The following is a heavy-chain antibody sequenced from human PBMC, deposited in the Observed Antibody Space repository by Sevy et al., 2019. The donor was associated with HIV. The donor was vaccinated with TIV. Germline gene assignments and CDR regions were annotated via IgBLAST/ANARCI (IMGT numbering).Heavy chain of an antibody. Sequence: GGSLRLSCSDSGFTLSNYVVHWVRQAPGKGLEYVSEINANGDGRYYADSVRGRFTIFRDNSKNTLYLEMGSLRVEDTALYYCVKKNSGGWYDLWGQGALVTVSS. CDR2: INANGDGR. V-gene: IGHV3-64D*06. CDR3: VKKNSGGWYDL. J-gene: IGHJ5*02. CDR1: GFTLSNYV. D-gene: IGHD2-15*01.